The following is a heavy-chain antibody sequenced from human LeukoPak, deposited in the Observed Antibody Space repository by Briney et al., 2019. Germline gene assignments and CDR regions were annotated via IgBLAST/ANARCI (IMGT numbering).Heavy chain of an antibody. CDR1: GGSVSSGNYY. CDR2: IYYTGTT. D-gene: IGHD6-19*01. Sequence: SETLSLTCTVSGGSVSSGNYYWTWIRQPPGKALEWIGYIYYTGTTNYNPSLKSRVIISVDTSKNQFSLNLSSVTAADTVVYYCARGVAVAGTLPSDYWGQGSLVTVSS. V-gene: IGHV4-61*01. CDR3: ARGVAVAGTLPSDY. J-gene: IGHJ4*02.